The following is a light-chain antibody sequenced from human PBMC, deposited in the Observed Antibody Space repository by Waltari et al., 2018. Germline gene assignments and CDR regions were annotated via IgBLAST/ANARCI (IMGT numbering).Light chain of an antibody. Sequence: DIQLTQSPSFLSASVGDRVTITCRASQGVSTYFAWYQQKPGKAPTLLIYAASTVQEGVPSRFTGSGSGTEFTLTISSLQPEDFATYYCQQFDTYPLAFGGGTKVEIK. V-gene: IGKV1-9*01. CDR2: AAS. CDR1: QGVSTY. J-gene: IGKJ4*01. CDR3: QQFDTYPLA.